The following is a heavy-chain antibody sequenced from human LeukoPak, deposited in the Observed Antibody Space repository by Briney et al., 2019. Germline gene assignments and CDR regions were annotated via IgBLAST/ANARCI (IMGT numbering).Heavy chain of an antibody. CDR1: GFTFSSYS. D-gene: IGHD3-10*02. CDR3: AELGITMIGGV. J-gene: IGHJ6*04. CDR2: ISSSSSYI. V-gene: IGHV3-21*01. Sequence: GGSLRLSCAASGFTFSSYSMNWVRQAPGKGLEWVSSISSSSSYIYYADSVKGRFTISRDNAKNSLYLQMNSLRAEDTAVYYCAELGITMIGGVWGKGTTDTISS.